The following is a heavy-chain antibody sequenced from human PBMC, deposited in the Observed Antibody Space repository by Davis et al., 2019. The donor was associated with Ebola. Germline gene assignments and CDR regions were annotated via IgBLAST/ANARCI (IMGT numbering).Heavy chain of an antibody. D-gene: IGHD5-18*01. J-gene: IGHJ4*02. CDR3: AKDWPNSYGYKDYFDY. CDR1: GFTFSSYA. Sequence: PGGSLRLSCAASGFTFSSYAMHWVRQAPGKGLEWVAVISYDGSNKYYADSVKGRFTISRDNFENTLYLQMNGLRAEDTAVYYCAKDWPNSYGYKDYFDYWGQGTLVTVSS. CDR2: ISYDGSNK. V-gene: IGHV3-30-3*01.